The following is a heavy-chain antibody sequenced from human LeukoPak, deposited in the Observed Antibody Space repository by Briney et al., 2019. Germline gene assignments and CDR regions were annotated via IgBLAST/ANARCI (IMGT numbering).Heavy chain of an antibody. J-gene: IGHJ4*02. D-gene: IGHD4-11*01. CDR1: GYTFTGYY. Sequence: ASVKVSCKASGYTFTGYYMHWVRQAPGQGLEWMGWIDPNSGGTNYAQKFQGRVTMTRDTSISTAYMELSRLRSDDTAVYYCARGLGDYSNYHYWGQGTLVTVSS. V-gene: IGHV1-2*02. CDR2: IDPNSGGT. CDR3: ARGLGDYSNYHY.